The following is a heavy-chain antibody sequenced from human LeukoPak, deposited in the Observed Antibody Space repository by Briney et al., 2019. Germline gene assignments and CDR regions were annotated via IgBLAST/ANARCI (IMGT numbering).Heavy chain of an antibody. V-gene: IGHV4-39*01. CDR1: GGSIGSSSYY. CDR3: ASPNNDY. J-gene: IGHJ4*02. D-gene: IGHD1/OR15-1a*01. Sequence: PSETLSLTCTVSGGSIGSSSYYWGWIRQPPGKGLEWIGSIYYSGSTYYNPSLKSRVTISVDTSKNQFSLKLSSVTAADTAVYYCASPNNDYWGQGTLVTVSS. CDR2: IYYSGST.